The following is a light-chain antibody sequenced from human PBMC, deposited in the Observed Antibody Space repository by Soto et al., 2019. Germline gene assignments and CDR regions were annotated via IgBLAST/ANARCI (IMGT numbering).Light chain of an antibody. CDR3: QQRTDWPT. CDR1: QSVSHF. V-gene: IGKV3-11*01. J-gene: IGKJ4*01. Sequence: EIVLTQSPATLSLSPGESATLSWRASQSVSHFLAWYQQKPGQAPRLLIYDTSSRATGIPGRFSGSGSGTDFTLTIDILEPADAAVYYCQQRTDWPTFGGGTKVEI. CDR2: DTS.